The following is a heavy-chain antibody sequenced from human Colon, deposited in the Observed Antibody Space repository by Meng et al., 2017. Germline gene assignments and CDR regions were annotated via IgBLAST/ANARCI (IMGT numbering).Heavy chain of an antibody. D-gene: IGHD3-10*01. CDR1: GFSLSTSGVG. J-gene: IGHJ5*02. CDR3: AHSGDYYGSGSYYKEGNWFDP. CDR2: IYWNDDK. V-gene: IGHV2-5*01. Sequence: SGPTLVKPTQTLTLTCTFSGFSLSTSGVGVGWILQPPGKALEWLALIYWNDDKRYSPSLKSRLTITKDTSKNQVVLTMTNMDPVDTATYYCAHSGDYYGSGSYYKEGNWFDPWGQGTLVTVSS.